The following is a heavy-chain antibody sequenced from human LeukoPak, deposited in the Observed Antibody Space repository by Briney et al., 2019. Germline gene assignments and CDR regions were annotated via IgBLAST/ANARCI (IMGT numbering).Heavy chain of an antibody. CDR2: IYYSGGT. Sequence: SETLSLTCTVSGGSISSYYWSWIRQPPGKGLEWIGYIYYSGGTNYNPCLKSRVTISVDTSKNQFSLNLSSVTAADTAVYYCARTNYGGNSIYYYYMDVWGKGTTVTVSS. CDR3: ARTNYGGNSIYYYYMDV. J-gene: IGHJ6*03. D-gene: IGHD4-23*01. V-gene: IGHV4-59*01. CDR1: GGSISSYY.